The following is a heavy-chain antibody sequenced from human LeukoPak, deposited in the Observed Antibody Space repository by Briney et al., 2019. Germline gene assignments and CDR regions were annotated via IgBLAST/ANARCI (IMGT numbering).Heavy chain of an antibody. CDR2: IIPIFGTA. CDR1: GGTFSSYA. CDR3: ARGAIAVAARWFDP. Sequence: AASVKVSCKASGGTFSSYAMSWVRQAPGQGLEWMGGIIPIFGTANYAQKFQGRVTITTDESTSTAYMELSSLRSEDTAVYYCARGAIAVAARWFDPWGQGTLVTVSS. J-gene: IGHJ5*02. V-gene: IGHV1-69*05. D-gene: IGHD6-19*01.